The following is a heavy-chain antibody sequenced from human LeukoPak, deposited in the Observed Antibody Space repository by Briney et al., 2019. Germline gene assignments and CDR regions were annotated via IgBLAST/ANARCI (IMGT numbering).Heavy chain of an antibody. CDR3: ARDGSTWGYYYYYMDV. D-gene: IGHD3-16*01. CDR2: ISGYNGNI. Sequence: ASVKVSCKASGYTFTRYGISWVRQAPGHGRKGWGWISGYNGNINYAQKLQGRVTMTTDTSTSTAYMEMRSLRSDDTAVYYCARDGSTWGYYYYYMDVWGKGTTVTVSS. CDR1: GYTFTRYG. V-gene: IGHV1-18*01. J-gene: IGHJ6*03.